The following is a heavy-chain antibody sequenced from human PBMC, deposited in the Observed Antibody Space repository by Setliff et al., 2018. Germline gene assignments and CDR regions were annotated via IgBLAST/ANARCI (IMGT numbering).Heavy chain of an antibody. CDR3: AGRDYSGGDS. CDR1: DVSISRDY. V-gene: IGHV4-39*02. Sequence: SETLSLTCTVSDVSISRDYWGWVRQPPGKGLEWIGSIYYSGSTYYNPSLKSRVTISADTSNNSFSLNLFSVTAADTAVYYCAGRDYSGGDSWGHGTLVTVSS. J-gene: IGHJ5*01. D-gene: IGHD4-4*01. CDR2: IYYSGST.